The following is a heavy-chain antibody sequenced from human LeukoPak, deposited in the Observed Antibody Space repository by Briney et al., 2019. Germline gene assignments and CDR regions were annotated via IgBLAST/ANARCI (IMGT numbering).Heavy chain of an antibody. CDR3: TKLHFHDSSCYYTLLPLGAFDI. CDR1: GFRFDDNA. J-gene: IGHJ3*02. D-gene: IGHD3-22*01. Sequence: PGRSLRLSCVTSGFRFDDNAMSWVRQAPGRGLEWVGLIRGNVFGGTTEYAASVRGRISISRDDSKSIAYLQMNSLKTEDSAIYYCTKLHFHDSSCYYTLLPLGAFDIWGQGTMVTVSS. CDR2: IRGNVFGGTT. V-gene: IGHV3-49*04.